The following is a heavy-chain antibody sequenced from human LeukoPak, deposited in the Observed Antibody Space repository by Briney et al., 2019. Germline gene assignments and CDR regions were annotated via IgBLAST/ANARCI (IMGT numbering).Heavy chain of an antibody. Sequence: ASVKVSCKASGGTFSSYAISWVRQAPGQGLEWMGGIIPIFGTANYAQKFQGRVTITADESTSTAYMELSSLRSEDTAVYYRARSLGERVTAPQYYFDYWGQGTLVTVSS. J-gene: IGHJ4*02. D-gene: IGHD2-21*02. V-gene: IGHV1-69*13. CDR2: IIPIFGTA. CDR3: ARSLGERVTAPQYYFDY. CDR1: GGTFSSYA.